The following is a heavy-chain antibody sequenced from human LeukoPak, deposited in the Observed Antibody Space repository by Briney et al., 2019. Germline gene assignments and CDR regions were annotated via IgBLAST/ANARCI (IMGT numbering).Heavy chain of an antibody. CDR1: GFTFDDYA. V-gene: IGHV3-9*01. J-gene: IGHJ3*02. CDR2: ISWNSGSI. Sequence: GGSLRLSCAASGFTFDDYAMHWVRHAPGKGLEWVSGISWNSGSIGYADSVKGRFTISRDNAKNSLYLQMNSLRAEDTALYYCAKDMGYYYDSSGLLGDAFDIWGQGTMVTVSS. CDR3: AKDMGYYYDSSGLLGDAFDI. D-gene: IGHD3-22*01.